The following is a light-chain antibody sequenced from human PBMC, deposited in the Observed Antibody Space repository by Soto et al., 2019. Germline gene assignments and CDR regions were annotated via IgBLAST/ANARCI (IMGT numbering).Light chain of an antibody. CDR3: QQYNNWPPST. CDR2: GAS. V-gene: IGKV3-15*01. J-gene: IGKJ5*01. Sequence: EIVMTQSPATLSVSPGESATLSCRASQSVRSNLAWYQQKPGQAPRLLIYGASTRATGVPARFSGSGSGTEFTLTISSLQSEDFAVYYCQQYNNWPPSTFGQGTRLEIK. CDR1: QSVRSN.